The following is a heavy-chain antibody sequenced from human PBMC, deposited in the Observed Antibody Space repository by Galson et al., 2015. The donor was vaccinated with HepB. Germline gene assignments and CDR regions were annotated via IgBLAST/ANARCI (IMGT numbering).Heavy chain of an antibody. CDR1: GYTFTSYD. CDR3: ARVPHYYDSSGYYYFEDY. V-gene: IGHV1-8*01. CDR2: MSPNSGNT. J-gene: IGHJ4*02. D-gene: IGHD3-22*01. Sequence: SVKVSCKASGYTFTSYDINWVRQATGQGLEWMGWMSPNSGNTGYAQKFQGRVTMTRNTSISTAYTELSSLRSEDTAVYYCARVPHYYDSSGYYYFEDYWGQGTLVTVSS.